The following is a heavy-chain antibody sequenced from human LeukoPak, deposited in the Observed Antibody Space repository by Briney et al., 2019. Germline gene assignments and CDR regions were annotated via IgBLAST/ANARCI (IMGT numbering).Heavy chain of an antibody. CDR1: GDTISSDY. Sequence: SETLSLTCTVSGDTISSDYWSWIRQPPGKGLEWIGYIYYSGSTNYNPSLKSRVTISVDTSKNQFSLKLSSVTAADTAVYYCARAVRGYTPNWGQGTLVTVSS. J-gene: IGHJ4*02. CDR3: ARAVRGYTPN. D-gene: IGHD5-18*01. CDR2: IYYSGST. V-gene: IGHV4-59*08.